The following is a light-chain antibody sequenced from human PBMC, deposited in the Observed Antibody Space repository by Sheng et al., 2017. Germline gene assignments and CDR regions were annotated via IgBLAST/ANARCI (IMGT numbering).Light chain of an antibody. CDR3: QACDSSNVV. CDR2: QDT. J-gene: IGLJ2*01. V-gene: IGLV3-1*01. Sequence: SYELTQPPSVSVSPGQTARITCSGDKLGNKYACWYQQKPGQSPVLVIYQDTRWPSGIPERFSGSNSGNTATLTISGTQAMDEADYYCQACDSSNVVFGGGPKLTVL. CDR1: KLGNKY.